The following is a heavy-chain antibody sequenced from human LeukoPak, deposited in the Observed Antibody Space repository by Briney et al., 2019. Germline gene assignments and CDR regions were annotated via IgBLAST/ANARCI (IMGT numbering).Heavy chain of an antibody. J-gene: IGHJ4*02. CDR3: ARAKGAVVAAISLDY. CDR1: GFTFDDYG. CDR2: INWNGGST. V-gene: IGHV3-20*04. D-gene: IGHD2-15*01. Sequence: RPGGSLRLSCAASGFTFDDYGMSRVRQAPGKGLEWVSGINWNGGSTGYADSVKGRFTISRDNAKNSLYLQMNSLRAEDTALYYCARAKGAVVAAISLDYWGQGTLVTVSS.